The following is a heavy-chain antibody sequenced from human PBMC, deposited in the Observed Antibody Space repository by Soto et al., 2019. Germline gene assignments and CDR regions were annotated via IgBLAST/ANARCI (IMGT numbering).Heavy chain of an antibody. CDR3: ARDSWVGATQPIDY. CDR1: GYTFTSYG. J-gene: IGHJ4*02. CDR2: ISAYNGNT. V-gene: IGHV1-18*01. D-gene: IGHD1-26*01. Sequence: QVQLVQSGAEVKKPGASVKVSCKASGYTFTSYGISWVRQAPGQGIEWVGWISAYNGNTNYAQKLQGRVTMTTDTSTSTAYMELRCLRSDDTAVYNCARDSWVGATQPIDYWGQGTLVTVSS.